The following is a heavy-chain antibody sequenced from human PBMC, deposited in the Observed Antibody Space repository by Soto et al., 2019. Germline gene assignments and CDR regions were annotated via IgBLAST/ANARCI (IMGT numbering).Heavy chain of an antibody. D-gene: IGHD6-13*01. CDR3: ANRPLKQQQRPGQDV. V-gene: IGHV3-23*01. J-gene: IGHJ6*02. CDR2: ISGSGGST. CDR1: GFTFSSYA. Sequence: GGSLRLSCAASGFTFSSYAMSWVRQAPGKGLEWVSAISGSGGSTYYADSVKGRFTISRDNSKNTLYLQMNSLRAEDTAVYYCANRPLKQQQRPGQDVWGQGTTGTVSS.